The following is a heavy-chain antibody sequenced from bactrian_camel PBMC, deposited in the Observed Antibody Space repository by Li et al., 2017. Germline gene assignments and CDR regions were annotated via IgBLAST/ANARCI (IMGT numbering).Heavy chain of an antibody. Sequence: HVQLVESGGGSVQAGGSLRLSCAASGLSSSSNCMGWFRQAPGKAREPVARISPGGTTLYADSVKGRFTISKDNAKNILYLQMNSLKPEDAAMYYCAAARGIVSGWALRKLNRADFDFWGQGTQVTVS. D-gene: IGHD5*01. CDR2: ISPGGTT. J-gene: IGHJ6*01. V-gene: IGHV3S55*01. CDR1: GLSSSSNC. CDR3: AAARGIVSGWALRKLNRADFDF.